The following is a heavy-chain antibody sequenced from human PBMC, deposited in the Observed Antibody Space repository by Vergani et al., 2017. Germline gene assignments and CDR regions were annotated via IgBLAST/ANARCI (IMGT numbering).Heavy chain of an antibody. V-gene: IGHV4-4*07. Sequence: QLQLQESGPGLVKSSQTLSLICRVSGVSINSRYYWTWVRQPAGKGLQWLGCVYLTGSTNYKPSLRSRLSLSIDTSLNEFSFKLHSVSADDSAMYFCARAVFSTNFYGHSYYLDYWGQGIPVTVSS. D-gene: IGHD2-21*02. CDR1: GVSINSRYY. J-gene: IGHJ4*01. CDR3: ARAVFSTNFYGHSYYLDY. CDR2: VYLTGST.